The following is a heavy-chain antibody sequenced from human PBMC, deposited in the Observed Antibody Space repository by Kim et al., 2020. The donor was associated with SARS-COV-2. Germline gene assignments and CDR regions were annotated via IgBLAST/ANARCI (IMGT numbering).Heavy chain of an antibody. Sequence: TKDEQKFQGRVAINRDTSASTAYMELSSLRSEETAVYYCARSPAISAFNDYWGQGTLVTVSS. J-gene: IGHJ4*02. D-gene: IGHD3-3*02. CDR3: ARSPAISAFNDY. V-gene: IGHV1-3*01. CDR2: T.